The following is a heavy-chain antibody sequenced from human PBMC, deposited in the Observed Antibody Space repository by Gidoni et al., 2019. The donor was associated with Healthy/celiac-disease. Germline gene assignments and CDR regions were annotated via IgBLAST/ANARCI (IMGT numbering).Heavy chain of an antibody. CDR3: TSCGGDCYSSRHGPIDAFDI. D-gene: IGHD2-21*02. CDR2: IRSKAYGGTT. Sequence: EVQLVESGGGLVKPGRSLRLSCTASGFTFGVYAMSWFRQAPGKGLEWVGFIRSKAYGGTTEYAASVKGRFTISRDDSKSIAYLQMNSLKTEDTAVYYCTSCGGDCYSSRHGPIDAFDIWGQGTMVTVSS. V-gene: IGHV3-49*05. CDR1: GFTFGVYA. J-gene: IGHJ3*02.